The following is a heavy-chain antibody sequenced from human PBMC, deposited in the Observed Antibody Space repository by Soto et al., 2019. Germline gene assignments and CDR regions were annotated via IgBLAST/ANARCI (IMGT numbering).Heavy chain of an antibody. CDR2: IGPESGAT. J-gene: IGHJ4*02. CDR1: GYTFTGHY. V-gene: IGHV1-2*02. Sequence: ASVKVSCKASGYTFTGHYIHWVRQAPEQGPEWMGEIGPESGATRYAQKFQGRVTMARDMSITTVYMELNNLSPDDTAVYYCGRGRSGQIVVFYWGQGTPVTVSS. D-gene: IGHD5-12*01. CDR3: GRGRSGQIVVFY.